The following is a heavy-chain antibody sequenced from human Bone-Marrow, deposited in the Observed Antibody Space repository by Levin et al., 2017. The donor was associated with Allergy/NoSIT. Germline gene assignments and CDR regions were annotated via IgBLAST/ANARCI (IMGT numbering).Heavy chain of an antibody. D-gene: IGHD3-10*01. V-gene: IGHV4-61*01. J-gene: IGHJ6*03. CDR2: IYYSGST. CDR1: GGSVSSGSYY. Sequence: MSSETLSLTCTVSGGSVSSGSYYWSWIRRPPGKGLEWIGYIYYSGSTNYNPSLKSRVTLSIDTSKNQFSLKLSSVTAADTAVYYCARLGSGSYYNFYYSMDGWGKGTTVTVSS. CDR3: ARLGSGSYYNFYYSMDG.